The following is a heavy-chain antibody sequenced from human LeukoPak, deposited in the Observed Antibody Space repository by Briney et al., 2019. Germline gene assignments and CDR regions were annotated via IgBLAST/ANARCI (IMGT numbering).Heavy chain of an antibody. CDR1: GVTFDDYG. V-gene: IGHV3-20*04. CDR2: INWNGGSI. D-gene: IGHD2-2*01. CDR3: ARGRSTFDY. J-gene: IGHJ4*02. Sequence: GGSLRLSCAVSGVTFDDYGMSRVRQAPGNGLEWVSGINWNGGSIGYADSVKGRFTISRDNVKNSLYLQMNSLRAEDTALYYCARGRSTFDYWGQGTLVTVSS.